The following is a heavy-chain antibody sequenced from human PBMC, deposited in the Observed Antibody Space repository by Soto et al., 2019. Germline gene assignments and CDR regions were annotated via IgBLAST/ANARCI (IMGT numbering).Heavy chain of an antibody. CDR3: ARDRFPEGSDWFDP. Sequence: GGSLRLSCAACGFTFSSYAMHWVRQAPGKGLEWVAVISYDGSNKYYADSVKGRFTISRDNSKNTLYLQMNSLRAEDTAVYYCARDRFPEGSDWFDPWGQGTLVTVSS. J-gene: IGHJ5*02. CDR1: GFTFSSYA. V-gene: IGHV3-30-3*01. CDR2: ISYDGSNK. D-gene: IGHD2-15*01.